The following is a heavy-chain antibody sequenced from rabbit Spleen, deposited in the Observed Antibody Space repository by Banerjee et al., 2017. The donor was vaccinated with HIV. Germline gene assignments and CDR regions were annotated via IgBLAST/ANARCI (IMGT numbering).Heavy chain of an antibody. CDR1: GFSFSDRDV. J-gene: IGHJ4*01. CDR3: ARHTTNL. D-gene: IGHD1-1*01. CDR2: INTATGKA. V-gene: IGHV1S40*01. Sequence: QSLEESGGDLVKPGASLTLTCTASGFSFSDRDVMCWVRQAPGKGLEWIACINTATGKAVYASWAKGRFTISKTSSTTVTLQMTSLTAADTATYFCARHTTNLWGPGTLVTVS.